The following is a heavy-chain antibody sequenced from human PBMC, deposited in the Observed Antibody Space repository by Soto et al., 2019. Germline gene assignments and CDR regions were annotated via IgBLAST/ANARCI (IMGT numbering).Heavy chain of an antibody. CDR3: ARKGRLSIAARTQNWFDP. CDR1: GYTFTSYD. D-gene: IGHD6-6*01. Sequence: ASVKVSCKASGYTFTSYDINWVRQATGQGXEWMGWMNPNSGNTGYAQKFQGRVTMTRNTSISTAYMELSSLRSEDTAVYYCARKGRLSIAARTQNWFDPWGQGTLVTVSS. V-gene: IGHV1-8*01. J-gene: IGHJ5*02. CDR2: MNPNSGNT.